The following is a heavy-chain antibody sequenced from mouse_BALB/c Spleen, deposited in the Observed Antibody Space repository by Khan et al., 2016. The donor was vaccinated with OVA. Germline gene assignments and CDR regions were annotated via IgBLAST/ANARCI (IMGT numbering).Heavy chain of an antibody. CDR2: IWGGGTT. D-gene: IGHD1-1*02. Sequence: QVQLKESGPGLVAPSQSLSITCTVSGFSLTDYGVSWIRQPPGKGLEWLGLIWGGGTTYYNSVLNSRLSISKDNSKSQVFLKMNSLQTAETAMYYCAKLLWSHYYALDYWGQGTSVTVSS. CDR1: GFSLTDYG. V-gene: IGHV2-6-5*01. CDR3: AKLLWSHYYALDY. J-gene: IGHJ4*01.